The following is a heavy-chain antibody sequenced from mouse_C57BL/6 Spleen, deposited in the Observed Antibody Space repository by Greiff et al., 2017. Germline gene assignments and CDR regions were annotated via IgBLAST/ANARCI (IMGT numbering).Heavy chain of an antibody. CDR2: IYPRSGNT. V-gene: IGHV1-81*01. CDR3: ATDFDY. Sequence: QVQLKESGAELARPGASVKLSCKASASTFTSSGISWVKQRTGQGLEWIGEIYPRSGNTYYNEKFKGKATLTADKSSSTAYMELRSLTSEDSAVYFCATDFDYWGQGTTLTVSS. J-gene: IGHJ2*01. CDR1: ASTFTSSG.